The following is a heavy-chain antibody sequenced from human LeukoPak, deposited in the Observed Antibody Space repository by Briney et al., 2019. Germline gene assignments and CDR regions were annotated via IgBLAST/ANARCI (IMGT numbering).Heavy chain of an antibody. J-gene: IGHJ6*02. Sequence: PGGSLRLSCAASGFTFDDYAMHWVRQAPGKGLEWVSLISGDGGSTYYADSVKGRFAIPRDNSKNSLYLQMNSLRTEDTALYYCAKDGNYPHYGMDVWGQGTTVTVSS. D-gene: IGHD1-7*01. V-gene: IGHV3-43*02. CDR3: AKDGNYPHYGMDV. CDR1: GFTFDDYA. CDR2: ISGDGGST.